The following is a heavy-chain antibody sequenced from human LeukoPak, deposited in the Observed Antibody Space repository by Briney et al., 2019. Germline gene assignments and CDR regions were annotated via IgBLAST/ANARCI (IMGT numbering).Heavy chain of an antibody. CDR1: GFTFSSFS. Sequence: GGSLRLSCSASGFTFSSFSMFWVRQAPGKGLEWLSYISSTSRNIYYADSVKGRFTVSRDNAKNTVYLQMNSLRAEDTAVYYCARSLGSSGYQDYWGQGTLVTVSS. V-gene: IGHV3-48*04. J-gene: IGHJ4*02. D-gene: IGHD3-22*01. CDR2: ISSTSRNI. CDR3: ARSLGSSGYQDY.